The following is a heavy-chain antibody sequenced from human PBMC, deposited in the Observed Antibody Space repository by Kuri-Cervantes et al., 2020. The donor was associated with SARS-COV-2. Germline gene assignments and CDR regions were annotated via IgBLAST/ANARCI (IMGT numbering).Heavy chain of an antibody. V-gene: IGHV3-23*01. CDR1: GFTFSSYA. Sequence: GESLKISCAASGFTFSSYAMSWVRRAPGKGLEWVSAISGSGGSTYYADSVKGRFTISRDNSKNTLYLQMNSLRAEDTAVYYCARGGYGDYTYWYFDLWGRGTLVTVSS. D-gene: IGHD4-17*01. J-gene: IGHJ2*01. CDR2: ISGSGGST. CDR3: ARGGYGDYTYWYFDL.